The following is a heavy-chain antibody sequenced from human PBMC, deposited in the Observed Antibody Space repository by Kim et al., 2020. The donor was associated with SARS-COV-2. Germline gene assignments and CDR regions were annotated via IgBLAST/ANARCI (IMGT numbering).Heavy chain of an antibody. V-gene: IGHV3-74*01. J-gene: IGHJ4*02. Sequence: SVGYITSYADSVKGRFTISRDNAKNTLYLQMNSLRAEDTAVYYCARAFDYWGQGTLVTVSS. CDR3: ARAFDY. CDR2: SVGYIT.